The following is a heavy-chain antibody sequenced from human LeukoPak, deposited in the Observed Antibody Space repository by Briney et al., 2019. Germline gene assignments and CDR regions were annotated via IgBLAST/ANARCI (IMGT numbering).Heavy chain of an antibody. CDR2: ISHTGTTI. Sequence: GGSLRLSCTASGFTFSDHYMTWIRQGPGKGLEWVSYISHTGTTIYYADSVKGRFTLSRDNARNSLYLQMNSLRAEDTAVYYCARGHWGLDSWGQGTLVTVSS. J-gene: IGHJ4*02. V-gene: IGHV3-11*04. D-gene: IGHD7-27*01. CDR1: GFTFSDHY. CDR3: ARGHWGLDS.